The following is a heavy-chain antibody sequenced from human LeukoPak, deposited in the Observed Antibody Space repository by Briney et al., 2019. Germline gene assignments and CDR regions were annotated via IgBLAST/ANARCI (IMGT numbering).Heavy chain of an antibody. V-gene: IGHV4-61*02. D-gene: IGHD6-19*01. CDR3: ARGRPYSSGWPYYFDY. CDR1: GGSISSGSYY. CDR2: IYTSGST. Sequence: SETLPLTCTVSGGSISSGSYYWSWIRQPAGKGLEWIGRIYTSGSTNYNPSLKSRVTISVDTSKNQFSLKLSSVTGADTAVYYCARGRPYSSGWPYYFDYWGQGTLVTVSS. J-gene: IGHJ4*02.